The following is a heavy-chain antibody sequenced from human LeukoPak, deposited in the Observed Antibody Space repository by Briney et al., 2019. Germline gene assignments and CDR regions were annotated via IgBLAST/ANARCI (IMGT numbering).Heavy chain of an antibody. Sequence: GGSLRLSCAASGFTFSSYEMNWVRQAPGEGLEWVAVISNDGYNKYYTDSVEGRFTISRDNSKNTLYLQMNGLRAEDTAVYYCARSIAGGGHFDYWGQGTLVTVSS. J-gene: IGHJ4*02. CDR2: ISNDGYNK. CDR1: GFTFSSYE. D-gene: IGHD1-26*01. V-gene: IGHV3-30*03. CDR3: ARSIAGGGHFDY.